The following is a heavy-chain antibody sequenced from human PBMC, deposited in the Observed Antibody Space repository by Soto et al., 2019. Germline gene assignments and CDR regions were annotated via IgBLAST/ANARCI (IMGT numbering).Heavy chain of an antibody. CDR2: LSTSGANT. CDR1: GFTFSNYV. Sequence: CAASGFTFSNYVMSWVRQAPEKGLEGVSGLSTSGANTYYADSVTGRFTISRDNSKNMLYLQMNSLRADDTAVYYCAKEYCTTTTCSNYYYYYGMDVWGQGTTVTVSS. CDR3: AKEYCTTTTCSNYYYYYGMDV. J-gene: IGHJ6*02. D-gene: IGHD2-2*01. V-gene: IGHV3-23*01.